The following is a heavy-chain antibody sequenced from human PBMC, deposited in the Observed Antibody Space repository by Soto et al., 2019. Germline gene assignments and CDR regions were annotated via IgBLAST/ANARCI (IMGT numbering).Heavy chain of an antibody. Sequence: GGSLRLSCAASGFTFSSYGMHWVRQAPGKGLEWVAVIWYDGSNKYYADSVKGRFTISRDNSKNTLYLQMNSLRAEDTAVYYCARDLGALGYCSSTSCLYGMDVWGQGTTVTVSS. J-gene: IGHJ6*02. V-gene: IGHV3-33*01. CDR3: ARDLGALGYCSSTSCLYGMDV. CDR2: IWYDGSNK. D-gene: IGHD2-2*01. CDR1: GFTFSSYG.